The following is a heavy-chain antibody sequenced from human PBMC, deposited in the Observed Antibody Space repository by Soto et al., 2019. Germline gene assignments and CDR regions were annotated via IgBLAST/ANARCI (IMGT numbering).Heavy chain of an antibody. V-gene: IGHV3-30*18. CDR3: AKDFSSAYGDYGY. D-gene: IGHD4-17*01. J-gene: IGHJ4*02. CDR2: ISYDGSNK. CDR1: GFTFSSYG. Sequence: GGSLRLSCAASGFTFSSYGMHWVRQAPGKGLEWVAVISYDGSNKYYADSVKGRFTISRDNSKNTLYLQMNSLRAEDTAVYYCAKDFSSAYGDYGYWGQGTLVTVSS.